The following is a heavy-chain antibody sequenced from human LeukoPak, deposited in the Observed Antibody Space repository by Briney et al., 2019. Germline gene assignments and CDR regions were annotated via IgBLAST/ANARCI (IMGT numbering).Heavy chain of an antibody. V-gene: IGHV3-7*01. Sequence: GGSLRLSCAASGFIFSSYWMSWVRQAPGKGLEWVANVKKDESEKFYVDSVKGRFTISRDNAKNSVYLQMNSLSAEDTAVYYCAKLYSGNIRVFEYWGRGTPVTVSS. J-gene: IGHJ4*02. D-gene: IGHD5-12*01. CDR1: GFIFSSYW. CDR2: VKKDESEK. CDR3: AKLYSGNIRVFEY.